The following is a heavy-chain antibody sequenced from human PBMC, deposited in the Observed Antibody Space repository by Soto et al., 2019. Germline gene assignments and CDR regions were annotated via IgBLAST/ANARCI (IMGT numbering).Heavy chain of an antibody. V-gene: IGHV4-34*01. CDR1: GGSFSGYY. Sequence: SETLSLTCAVYGGSFSGYYWSWIRQPPGKGLEWIGEINHSGSTNYNPSLKSRVTISVDTSKNQFSLKLSSVTAADTAVYYCVTLSYYYGMDVWGQGTKVTVSS. CDR2: INHSGST. CDR3: VTLSYYYGMDV. J-gene: IGHJ6*02.